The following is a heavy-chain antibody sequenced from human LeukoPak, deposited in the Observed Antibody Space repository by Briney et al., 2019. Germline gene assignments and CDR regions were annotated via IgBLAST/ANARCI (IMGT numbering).Heavy chain of an antibody. CDR1: GGSISSSSYY. D-gene: IGHD3-16*01. V-gene: IGHV4-39*01. Sequence: SETLSLTCTVSGGSISSSSYYWGWIRQPPGKGLEWIGSIYYSGSTYYNPSLKSRVTISVDTSKNQFSLKLSSVTAADTAVYYCARLGRRHAFDIWGQGTMVTVSS. CDR3: ARLGRRHAFDI. J-gene: IGHJ3*02. CDR2: IYYSGST.